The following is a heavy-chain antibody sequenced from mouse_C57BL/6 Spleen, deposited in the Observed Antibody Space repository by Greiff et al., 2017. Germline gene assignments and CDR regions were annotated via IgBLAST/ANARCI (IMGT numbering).Heavy chain of an antibody. D-gene: IGHD2-4*01. V-gene: IGHV1-53*01. J-gene: IGHJ1*03. CDR3: ARSGYDYEGERYFDV. CDR1: GYTFTSYW. Sequence: QVQLQQPGTELVKPGASVKLSCKASGYTFTSYWMHWVKQRPGQGLEWIGNINPSNGGTNYNEKFKSKATLTVDKSSSTAYMQLSSLTSEDSAVYYWARSGYDYEGERYFDVWGTGTTATVSS. CDR2: INPSNGGT.